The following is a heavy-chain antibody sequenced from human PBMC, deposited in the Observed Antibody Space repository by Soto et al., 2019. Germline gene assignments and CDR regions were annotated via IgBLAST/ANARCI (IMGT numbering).Heavy chain of an antibody. CDR1: GGTFSSYA. J-gene: IGHJ4*02. CDR2: IIPIFGTA. V-gene: IGHV1-69*06. D-gene: IGHD3-22*01. CDR3: ARDEDSGYYYYDY. Sequence: SVKVSCKASGGTFSSYAISWVRQAPGQGLEWMGGIIPIFGTANYAQKFQGRVTISVDTSKNQFSLKLRSVTAADTAVYYCARDEDSGYYYYDYWGQGTPVTVSS.